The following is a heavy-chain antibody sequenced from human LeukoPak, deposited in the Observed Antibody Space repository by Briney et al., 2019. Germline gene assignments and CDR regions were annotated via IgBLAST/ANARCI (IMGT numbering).Heavy chain of an antibody. J-gene: IGHJ5*02. CDR3: ARASGEDSSRWFDP. V-gene: IGHV4-59*01. Sequence: MSSETLSLTCTVSGGSISSYYWSWIRQPPGKGLEWIGYIYYSGSTNYNPSLKSRVTISVDTSKNQFSLKLSSVTAADTAVYYCARASGEDSSRWFDPWGQGTLVTVSS. CDR2: IYYSGST. D-gene: IGHD6-6*01. CDR1: GGSISSYY.